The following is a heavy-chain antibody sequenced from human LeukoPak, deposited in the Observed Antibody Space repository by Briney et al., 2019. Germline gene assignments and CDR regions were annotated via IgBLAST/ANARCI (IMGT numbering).Heavy chain of an antibody. D-gene: IGHD3-10*01. J-gene: IGHJ6*04. CDR2: IIPIFGTA. Sequence: RASVKVSCKASGGTFSSYAISWVRQAPGQGLEWMGGIIPIFGTANYAQKFQGRVTITADESTSTAYMELSSLRSEDTAVYYCAREFEDCYGSRSTPSRYYYGMDVWGKGTTVTVSS. V-gene: IGHV1-69*13. CDR3: AREFEDCYGSRSTPSRYYYGMDV. CDR1: GGTFSSYA.